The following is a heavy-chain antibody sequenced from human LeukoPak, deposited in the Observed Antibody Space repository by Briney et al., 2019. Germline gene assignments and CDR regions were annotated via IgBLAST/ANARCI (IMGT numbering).Heavy chain of an antibody. CDR3: ARDSYDYYDSLGAFDI. Sequence: SETLSLTCTVSGGSVSSGSYYWSWIRQPPGKGLEWIGYIYYIGSTNYNPSLKSRVTISVDTSKNQFSLKLSSVTAADTAVYYCARDSYDYYDSLGAFDIWGQGTMVTVSS. CDR1: GGSVSSGSYY. J-gene: IGHJ3*02. D-gene: IGHD3-22*01. V-gene: IGHV4-61*01. CDR2: IYYIGST.